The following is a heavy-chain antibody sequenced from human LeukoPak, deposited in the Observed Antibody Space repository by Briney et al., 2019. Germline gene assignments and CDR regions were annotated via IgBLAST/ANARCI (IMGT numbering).Heavy chain of an antibody. D-gene: IGHD2-2*01. Sequence: GGSLRLSCAASGFTFSSYAMHWVRQAPGKGLEWVAVISYDGSNKYYADSVKGRFTISRDNSKNTLYLQMNSLRAEDTAVYYCARETPGVVVPKYYFDYWGQGTLVTVSS. CDR2: ISYDGSNK. V-gene: IGHV3-30-3*01. J-gene: IGHJ4*02. CDR3: ARETPGVVVPKYYFDY. CDR1: GFTFSSYA.